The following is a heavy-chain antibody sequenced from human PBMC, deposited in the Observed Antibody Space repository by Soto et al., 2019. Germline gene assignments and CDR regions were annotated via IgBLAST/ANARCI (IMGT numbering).Heavy chain of an antibody. Sequence: PGGSLRLSCAASGFTFSSYSMNWVRQAPGKGLEWISYISTTSSSIYYADSVKGRFTISRDNAKNSLFLQMNSLRDEDTAVYYCAWKGVGFDDWGERALFTV. CDR2: ISTTSSSI. J-gene: IGHJ4*02. CDR3: AWKGVGFDD. V-gene: IGHV3-48*02. D-gene: IGHD3-3*01. CDR1: GFTFSSYS.